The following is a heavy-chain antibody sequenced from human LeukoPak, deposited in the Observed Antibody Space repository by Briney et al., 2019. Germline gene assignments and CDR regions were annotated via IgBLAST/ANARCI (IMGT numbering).Heavy chain of an antibody. J-gene: IGHJ4*02. Sequence: GGSLRPSCAASGFTFSTSWMHWVRQAPGKGLVWVSRINSDGSRINYADSVKGRLTISRDNAKNTLYLQMNSLRADDTAVYYCARALGSYSDYWGQGTLVTVSS. D-gene: IGHD1-26*01. V-gene: IGHV3-74*01. CDR2: INSDGSRI. CDR1: GFTFSTSW. CDR3: ARALGSYSDY.